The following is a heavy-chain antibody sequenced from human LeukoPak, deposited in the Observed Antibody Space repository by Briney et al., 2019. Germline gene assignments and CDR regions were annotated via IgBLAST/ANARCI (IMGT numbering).Heavy chain of an antibody. CDR3: ARAGNYYFDL. CDR2: MNADGRTI. Sequence: GGSLRLSCAASGFTFSSSWMHWVRQGPGKGLVWVARMNADGRTINYADSVKGRFTISRDNAKNTLYLPMNSLRTEDAAEPYCARAGNYYFDLWGRGTQVTVSS. V-gene: IGHV3-74*01. CDR1: GFTFSSSW. D-gene: IGHD1-7*01. J-gene: IGHJ2*01.